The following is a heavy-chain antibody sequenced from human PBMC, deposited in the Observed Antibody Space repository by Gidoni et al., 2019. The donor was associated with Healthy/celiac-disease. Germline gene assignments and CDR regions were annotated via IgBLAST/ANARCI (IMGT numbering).Heavy chain of an antibody. J-gene: IGHJ4*02. CDR3: ERFIVAVAGNFDY. V-gene: IGHV6-1*01. CDR2: TYYRSKWYN. Sequence: QVQLQQSGPGLVKPSQTLSLPCPLSGHRFSIHSPSWNWISQSPSRGLEWLGRTYYRSKWYNDYAVSVKSRITINPDTSKNQFSLQLNSVTPEDTAVYYCERFIVAVAGNFDYWGQGTLVTVSS. CDR1: GHRFSIHSPS. D-gene: IGHD6-19*01.